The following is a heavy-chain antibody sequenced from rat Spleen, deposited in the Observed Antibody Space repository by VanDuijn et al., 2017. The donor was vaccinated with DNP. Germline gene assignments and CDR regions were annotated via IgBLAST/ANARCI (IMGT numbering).Heavy chain of an antibody. J-gene: IGHJ2*01. CDR1: GFTFSDYY. CDR3: ARRGYGYEDY. D-gene: IGHD4-4*01. V-gene: IGHV5-22*01. Sequence: EVQLVESGGGLVPPGGALKLSCAASGFTFSDYYMAWVRQTPKKGLEWVASISYEGGTTYYGDSVKGRFTVSRDNAKDTLYLQMNSLRSEDTATYYCARRGYGYEDYWGQGVMVTVSS. CDR2: ISYEGGTT.